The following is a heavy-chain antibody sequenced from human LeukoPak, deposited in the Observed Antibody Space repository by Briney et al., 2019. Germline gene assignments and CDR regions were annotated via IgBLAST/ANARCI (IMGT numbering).Heavy chain of an antibody. V-gene: IGHV4-34*01. D-gene: IGHD3-10*01. J-gene: IGHJ4*02. CDR1: GGSFSGYY. CDR3: ARVRVRGVPGY. Sequence: SETLSLTCAVYGGSFSGYYWSWIRQPPGKGLEWIGEINHSGSTNYNPSLKSRVTISVDTSKNQFSLKLSSVTAADTAVYYCARVRVRGVPGYWGQGTLVTVSS. CDR2: INHSGST.